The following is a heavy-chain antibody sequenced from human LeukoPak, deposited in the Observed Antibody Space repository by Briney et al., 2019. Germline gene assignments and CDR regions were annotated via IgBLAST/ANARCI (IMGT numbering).Heavy chain of an antibody. J-gene: IGHJ6*02. Sequence: GESLKISCKGSGYSFTSYWISWVRQMPGKGLEWMGRIDPSDSYTNYSPSFQGHVTISADKSISTAYLQWSSLKASDTAMYYCAKNPLLGRETPILYYYYGMDFGGQGTTVTVSS. V-gene: IGHV5-10-1*01. CDR3: AKNPLLGRETPILYYYYGMDF. CDR1: GYSFTSYW. D-gene: IGHD4-23*01. CDR2: IDPSDSYT.